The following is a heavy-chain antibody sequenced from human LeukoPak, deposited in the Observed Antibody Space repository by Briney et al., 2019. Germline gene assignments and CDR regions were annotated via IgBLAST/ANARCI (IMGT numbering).Heavy chain of an antibody. J-gene: IGHJ6*03. D-gene: IGHD5-12*01. CDR1: GGSFSGYY. CDR2: IYTSGST. CDR3: ARAPRGGYDPSRDYYYYMDV. V-gene: IGHV4-59*10. Sequence: SETLSLTCAVYGGSFSGYYWSWIRQPPGKGLEWIGRIYTSGSTNYNPSLKSRVTISVDTSKNQFSLKLSSVTAADTAVYYCARAPRGGYDPSRDYYYYMDVWGKGTTVTVSS.